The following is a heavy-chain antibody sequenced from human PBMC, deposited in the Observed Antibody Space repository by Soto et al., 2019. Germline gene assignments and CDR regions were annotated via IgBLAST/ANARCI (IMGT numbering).Heavy chain of an antibody. CDR2: IYSSGSS. D-gene: IGHD2-2*01. V-gene: IGHV4-31*03. CDR3: ARGDPPDLYRHNGMDV. Sequence: QVQLQESGPGLVKPSQTLSLTCTVSGGSISSGSYYWSGIRQHPGKGLEWIGYIYSSGSSYYNPSLKSRVTISVDTSKNQFSLRSSSVTAADTAMYYCARGDPPDLYRHNGMDVWGHGTTVTVSS. CDR1: GGSISSGSYY. J-gene: IGHJ6*02.